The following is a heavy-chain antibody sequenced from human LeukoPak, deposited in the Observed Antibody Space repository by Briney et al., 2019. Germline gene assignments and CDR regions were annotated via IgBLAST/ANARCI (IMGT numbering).Heavy chain of an antibody. J-gene: IGHJ4*02. CDR1: GGSISSGGYY. Sequence: SQTLSLTCTVSGGSISSGGYYWSWIRQHPGKGLEWIGYIYYSGSTYYNPSLKSRVTISVDTSKNQFSLKLSSVTAADTAVYYCARDLGWFGEVPYYFDYWGQGTLVTVSS. CDR2: IYYSGST. CDR3: ARDLGWFGEVPYYFDY. V-gene: IGHV4-31*03. D-gene: IGHD3-10*01.